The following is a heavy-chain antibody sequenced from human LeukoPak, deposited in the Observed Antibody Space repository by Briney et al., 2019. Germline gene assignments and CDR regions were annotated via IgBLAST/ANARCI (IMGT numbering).Heavy chain of an antibody. V-gene: IGHV1-69*04. CDR2: IIPILGIA. CDR1: GGIFSSYA. D-gene: IGHD4-17*01. CDR3: ARDLYGDYFFDY. J-gene: IGHJ4*02. Sequence: SVKVSCKASGGIFSSYAISWVRQAPGQGLEWMGRIIPILGIANYAQKFQGRVTITADKSTSTAYMDLSSLRSEDTAVYYCARDLYGDYFFDYWGQGTLVTVSS.